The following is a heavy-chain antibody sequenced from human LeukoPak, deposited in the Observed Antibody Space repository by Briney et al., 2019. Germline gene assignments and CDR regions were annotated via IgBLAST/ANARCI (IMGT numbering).Heavy chain of an antibody. CDR2: IYHSGST. V-gene: IGHV4-38-2*02. CDR3: AKLDPVIRLGFGY. J-gene: IGHJ4*02. Sequence: SETLSLTCTVSGYSISSGYYWGWIRQPPGKGLEWIGSIYHSGSTYYNPSLKSRVTISVDTSKNQFSLKLSSVTAADTAVYYCAKLDPVIRLGFGYWGQGTLVTVSS. D-gene: IGHD2/OR15-2a*01. CDR1: GYSISSGYY.